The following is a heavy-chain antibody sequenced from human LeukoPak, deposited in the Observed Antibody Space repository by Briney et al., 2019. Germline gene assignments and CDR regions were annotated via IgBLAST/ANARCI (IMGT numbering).Heavy chain of an antibody. D-gene: IGHD3-10*01. CDR3: ASEPMVRGVMRYGMDV. CDR2: INPNSGGT. Sequence: TSVKVSCKASGYTFTGYYMHWVRQAPGQGLEWMGWINPNSGGTNYAQKFQGRVTMTRDTSISTAYMELSRLRSDDTAVYYCASEPMVRGVMRYGMDVWGQGTTVTVSS. V-gene: IGHV1-2*02. CDR1: GYTFTGYY. J-gene: IGHJ6*02.